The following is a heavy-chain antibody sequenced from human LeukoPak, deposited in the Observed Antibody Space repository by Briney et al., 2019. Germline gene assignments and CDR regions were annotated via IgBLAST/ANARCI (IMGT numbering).Heavy chain of an antibody. CDR3: ARVAAAGDYFDY. Sequence: SETRSLTCTVSGGSISSGGYYWSWIRQPPGKGLEWIGYIYHSGSTYYNPSLKSRVTISVDRSKNQFSLKLSSVTAADTAVYYCARVAAAGDYFDYWGQGTLVTVSS. V-gene: IGHV4-30-2*01. J-gene: IGHJ4*02. D-gene: IGHD6-13*01. CDR1: GGSISSGGYY. CDR2: IYHSGST.